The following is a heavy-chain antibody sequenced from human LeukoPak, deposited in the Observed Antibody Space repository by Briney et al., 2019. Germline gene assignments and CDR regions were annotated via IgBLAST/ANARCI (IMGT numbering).Heavy chain of an antibody. Sequence: SETLSLTCTVSSDSISSSSYYWGWIRQPPGKGLEWIGTIYYSGSTYHNPSLKSRVTISVDTSKNQFSLKLSSVTAADTAVYYCARVPTVTFFDYWGQGTLVTVSS. D-gene: IGHD4-17*01. CDR2: IYYSGST. V-gene: IGHV4-39*07. CDR3: ARVPTVTFFDY. J-gene: IGHJ4*02. CDR1: SDSISSSSYY.